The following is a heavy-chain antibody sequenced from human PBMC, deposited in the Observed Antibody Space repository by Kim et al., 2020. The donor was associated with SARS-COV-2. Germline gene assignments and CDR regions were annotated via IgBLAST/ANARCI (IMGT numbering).Heavy chain of an antibody. Sequence: YADSVKGRFTISRDNAKNSLYLQMNSLRAEDTAVYYCARGTRTAMAPLGYWGQGTLVTVSS. D-gene: IGHD5-18*01. CDR3: ARGTRTAMAPLGY. J-gene: IGHJ4*02. V-gene: IGHV3-21*01.